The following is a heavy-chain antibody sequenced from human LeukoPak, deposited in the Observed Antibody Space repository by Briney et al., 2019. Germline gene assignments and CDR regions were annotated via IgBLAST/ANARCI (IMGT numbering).Heavy chain of an antibody. J-gene: IGHJ3*02. V-gene: IGHV4-59*01. CDR2: IYYSGST. Sequence: PSETLSLTCTVSGGSISSYYWSWIRQPPGKGLEWIGYIYYSGSTNYNPSLKSRVTISVDTSKNQFSLKLSSVTAADTAVYYCATDSHYYYDSSGYPGAFDIWGQGTMVTVSS. D-gene: IGHD3-22*01. CDR3: ATDSHYYYDSSGYPGAFDI. CDR1: GGSISSYY.